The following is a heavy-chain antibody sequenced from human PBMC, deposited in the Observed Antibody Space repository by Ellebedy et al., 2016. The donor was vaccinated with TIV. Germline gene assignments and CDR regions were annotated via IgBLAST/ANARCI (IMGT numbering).Heavy chain of an antibody. D-gene: IGHD1-26*01. V-gene: IGHV3-7*04. Sequence: GESLKISCAASGFTFSSYWMSWVRQAPGKGLEWVANIKQDGSEKYYVDSVKGRFTISRDNAENSLYLQMNSLRAEDTAVNYCARGENYYGMDVWGQGTTVTVSS. CDR1: GFTFSSYW. J-gene: IGHJ6*02. CDR3: ARGENYYGMDV. CDR2: IKQDGSEK.